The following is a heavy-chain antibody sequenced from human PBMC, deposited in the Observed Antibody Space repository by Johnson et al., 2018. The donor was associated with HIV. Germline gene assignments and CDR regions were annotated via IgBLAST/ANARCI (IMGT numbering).Heavy chain of an antibody. V-gene: IGHV3-23*04. CDR3: ARDVASVYGSGDHAFDI. CDR2: ISGSGGST. Sequence: VQLVESGGGLVQPGGSLRLSCAASGFTFSSYAMSWVRQAPGKGLEWVSAISGSGGSTYYADPVKGRFTISRDNSRNTLYLQMGRLRVEDMAVYYCARDVASVYGSGDHAFDIWGQGTMVTVSS. CDR1: GFTFSSYA. J-gene: IGHJ3*02. D-gene: IGHD3-10*01.